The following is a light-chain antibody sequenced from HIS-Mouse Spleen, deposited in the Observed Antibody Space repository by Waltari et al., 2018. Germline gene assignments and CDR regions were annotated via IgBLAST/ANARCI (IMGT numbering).Light chain of an antibody. CDR1: SSDVGSYNL. V-gene: IGLV2-23*03. CDR2: EGS. J-gene: IGLJ2*01. CDR3: CSYAGRSTFVV. Sequence: QSALTQPASVSGSPGQSITISCTGTSSDVGSYNLASWYQQHPGKAPKLMIYEGSKRPSGVSNRFSGSKSGNTASLTISGLQAEDEADYYCCSYAGRSTFVVFGGGTKLTVL.